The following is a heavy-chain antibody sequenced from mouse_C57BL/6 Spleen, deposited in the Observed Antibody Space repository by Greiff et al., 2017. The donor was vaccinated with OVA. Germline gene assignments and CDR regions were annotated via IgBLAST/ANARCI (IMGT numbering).Heavy chain of an antibody. CDR2: IRNKANGYTT. Sequence: EVMLVESGGGLVQPGGSLSLSCAASGFTFTDYYMSWVRQPPGKALEWLGFIRNKANGYTTEYSASVKGRFTISRDNSQSILYLQMNALRAEDSATYDCARYIGGTRYFDYWGQGTTLTVSS. D-gene: IGHD3-3*01. J-gene: IGHJ2*01. CDR1: GFTFTDYY. CDR3: ARYIGGTRYFDY. V-gene: IGHV7-3*01.